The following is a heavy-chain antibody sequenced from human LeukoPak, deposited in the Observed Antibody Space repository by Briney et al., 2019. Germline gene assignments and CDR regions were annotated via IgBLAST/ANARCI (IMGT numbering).Heavy chain of an antibody. Sequence: PGGSLRLSCAASGFTFSSYSMNWVRQAPGKGREWVSSISSSSSYIYYADSVKGRFTISRDNAKNSLYLQMNSLRAEDTAVYYCARDRCSSTSCYHHYWGQGTLVTVSS. CDR2: ISSSSSYI. D-gene: IGHD2-2*01. CDR1: GFTFSSYS. CDR3: ARDRCSSTSCYHHY. J-gene: IGHJ4*02. V-gene: IGHV3-21*01.